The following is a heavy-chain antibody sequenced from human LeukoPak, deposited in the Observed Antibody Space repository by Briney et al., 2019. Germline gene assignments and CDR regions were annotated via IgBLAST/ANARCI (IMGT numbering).Heavy chain of an antibody. CDR3: ARAGSHWHYVY. CDR1: GFSFSGYW. Sequence: GSLRLSCTASGFSFSGYWMTWVRQTPGKGLEWVANINQDGSKKSYVDSVKGRFTISRDNAKNSLSLQMNNLRVEDTAVYYCARAGSHWHYVYWGQGTVVTVSS. CDR2: INQDGSKK. V-gene: IGHV3-7*01. D-gene: IGHD3-10*01. J-gene: IGHJ4*02.